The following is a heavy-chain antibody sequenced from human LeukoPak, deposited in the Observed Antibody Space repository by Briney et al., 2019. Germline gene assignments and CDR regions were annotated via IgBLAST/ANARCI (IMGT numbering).Heavy chain of an antibody. CDR3: ARISAGRYGMDV. CDR1: GGSVTSGGYY. CDR2: VYYTGST. V-gene: IGHV4-31*03. D-gene: IGHD6-6*01. J-gene: IGHJ6*02. Sequence: SETLPLTCTVSGGSVTSGGYYWSWIRQHPGKGLEWIGYVYYTGSTYYNPSLKSRVTISPDTSKNQFSLKVSSVTAADTAVYYCARISAGRYGMDVWGQGTTVTVSS.